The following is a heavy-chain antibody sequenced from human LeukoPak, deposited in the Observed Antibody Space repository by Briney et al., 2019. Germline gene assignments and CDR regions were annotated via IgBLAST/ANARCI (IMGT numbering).Heavy chain of an antibody. Sequence: SETLSLTCTVSGGSISSYYWSWIRQPPGKGLEWIGYIYYSGSTNYNPSLKSRVTISVDTSKNQFSLQLNSVTPEDTAVYYCARSGLTGTVRGFDYWGQGTLVTVSS. CDR1: GGSISSYY. CDR2: IYYSGST. CDR3: ARSGLTGTVRGFDY. V-gene: IGHV4-59*12. D-gene: IGHD1-20*01. J-gene: IGHJ4*02.